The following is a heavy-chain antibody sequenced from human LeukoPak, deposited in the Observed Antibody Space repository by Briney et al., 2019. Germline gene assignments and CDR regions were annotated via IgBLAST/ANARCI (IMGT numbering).Heavy chain of an antibody. CDR2: ISDSGGST. CDR3: ARAYSSSWYNACDI. Sequence: GGSLRLSCAASGFTFRTYAMSWVRQAPGKGLEWVSGISDSGGSTYNADSVKGRFTISRDNAKNTLYLQMNSLRVEDTAVYYCARAYSSSWYNACDIWGQGTLVAVSS. J-gene: IGHJ3*02. CDR1: GFTFRTYA. D-gene: IGHD6-13*01. V-gene: IGHV3-23*01.